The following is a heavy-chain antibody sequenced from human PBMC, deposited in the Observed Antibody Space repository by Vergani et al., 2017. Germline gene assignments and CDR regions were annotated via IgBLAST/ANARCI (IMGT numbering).Heavy chain of an antibody. CDR1: GGSIRNYY. D-gene: IGHD6-13*01. CDR3: ARMIAAAGTEYFDY. Sequence: QVQLQESGPGLVKPSETLSLTCTVSGGSIRNYYWSWIRQPAVQGREWIGYIYYSGSTNSNPSRKRRVTISVDTSKNHFSLKLSSVTAADTAVYYCARMIAAAGTEYFDYWGQGTLVTVSS. CDR2: IYYSGST. J-gene: IGHJ4*02. V-gene: IGHV4-59*01.